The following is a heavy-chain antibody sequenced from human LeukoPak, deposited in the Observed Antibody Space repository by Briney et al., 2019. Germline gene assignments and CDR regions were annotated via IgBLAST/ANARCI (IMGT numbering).Heavy chain of an antibody. CDR1: GFTFSSYW. CDR2: IKPDGSEI. V-gene: IGHV3-7*01. J-gene: IGHJ4*02. CDR3: ARDEYISSPGPFFDY. Sequence: GGSLRLSCAASGFTFSSYWMSWVRQAPGKGLEWVANIKPDGSEIYYVDSVKGRFTISRDNAKNSLYLQMNSLRAEDTAVYFCARDEYISSPGPFFDYWGQGTLVTVSS. D-gene: IGHD6-13*01.